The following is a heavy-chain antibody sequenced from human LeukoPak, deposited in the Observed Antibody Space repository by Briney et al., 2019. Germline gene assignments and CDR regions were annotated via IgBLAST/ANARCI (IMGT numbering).Heavy chain of an antibody. D-gene: IGHD3-10*02. V-gene: IGHV3-30*18. CDR3: AKVRYYDIRGRLDP. CDR2: ISDDGSTK. Sequence: PGGSLRLSCAASGFTFSFYGIHWVRQAPGKGLEWVAVISDDGSTKYYSDSVKGRFTVSRDNSKDTLYLQMNSLTTEDTAVYYCAKVRYYDIRGRLDPWGQGTLVTVSS. CDR1: GFTFSFYG. J-gene: IGHJ5*02.